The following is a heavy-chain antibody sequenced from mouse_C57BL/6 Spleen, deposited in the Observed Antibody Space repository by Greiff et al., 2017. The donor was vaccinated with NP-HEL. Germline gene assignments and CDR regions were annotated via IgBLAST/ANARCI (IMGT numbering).Heavy chain of an antibody. CDR1: GYSFTSYY. J-gene: IGHJ4*01. CDR3: ARSGLVYAMDY. Sequence: QVQLKESGPELVKPGASVKISCKASGYSFTSYYIHWVKQRPGQGLEWIGWIYPGSGNTKYNEKFKGKATLTADTSSSTAYMQLSSLTSEDSAVYYCARSGLVYAMDYWGQGTSVTVSS. CDR2: IYPGSGNT. D-gene: IGHD3-1*01. V-gene: IGHV1-66*01.